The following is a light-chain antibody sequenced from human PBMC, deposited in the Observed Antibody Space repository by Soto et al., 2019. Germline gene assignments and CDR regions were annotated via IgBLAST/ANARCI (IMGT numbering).Light chain of an antibody. J-gene: IGKJ4*01. CDR3: QQYYSTPLT. CDR1: QSVLFSSDNKDY. CDR2: WAS. Sequence: DIVMTQSPDSLAVSLGERATINCKSSQSVLFSSDNKDYLAWYQQKPGQPPELLIKWASTRESGVPGRFSGSGSGTDFTLTITSLQAEDVAVYYCQQYYSTPLTFGGGTKVEIK. V-gene: IGKV4-1*01.